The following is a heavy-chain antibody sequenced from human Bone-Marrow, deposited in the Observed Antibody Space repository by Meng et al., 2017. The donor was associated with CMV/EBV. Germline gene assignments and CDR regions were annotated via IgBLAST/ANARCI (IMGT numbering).Heavy chain of an antibody. J-gene: IGHJ4*02. CDR1: GYTFNYIS. D-gene: IGHD1-26*01. CDR3: ARDGLSGRYFDY. CDR2: IATNNGNP. Sequence: GQTSGYTFNYISIICVRQAHGQGPEWMGWIATNNGNPTYAQGFTGRFVFSLDTSVNTAYLQISSLKADDTAVYYCARDGLSGRYFDYWGQGTLVTVSS. V-gene: IGHV7-4-1*02.